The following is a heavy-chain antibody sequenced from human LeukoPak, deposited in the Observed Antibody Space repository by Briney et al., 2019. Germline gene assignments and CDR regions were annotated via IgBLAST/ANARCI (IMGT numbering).Heavy chain of an antibody. CDR3: AKGKGYVYSYPFDY. J-gene: IGHJ4*02. V-gene: IGHV3-23*01. CDR1: GFTFSSYA. CDR2: ISGGGGNT. Sequence: GGSLRLSCAASGFTFSSYAMSWVRQAPGKGLEWVSTISGGGGNTYYADSAKGRFTISRDNSKNTLYLQMSSLKAEDTAVYSCAKGKGYVYSYPFDYWGQGTLVTVSS. D-gene: IGHD3-16*01.